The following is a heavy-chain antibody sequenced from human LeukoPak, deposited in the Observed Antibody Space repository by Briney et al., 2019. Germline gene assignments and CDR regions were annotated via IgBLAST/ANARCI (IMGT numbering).Heavy chain of an antibody. CDR1: GGSFSGYY. Sequence: SETLSLTCAVYGGSFSGYYWSWLRQPPGKGLEWLGEINHSGSTNYNPSLKSRVTISVDTSKNQFSLKLSSVTAADTAVYYCARGAGGRGYSGYDYGRPAPHNWFDPWGQGTLVTVSS. D-gene: IGHD5-12*01. J-gene: IGHJ5*02. CDR2: INHSGST. CDR3: ARGAGGRGYSGYDYGRPAPHNWFDP. V-gene: IGHV4-34*01.